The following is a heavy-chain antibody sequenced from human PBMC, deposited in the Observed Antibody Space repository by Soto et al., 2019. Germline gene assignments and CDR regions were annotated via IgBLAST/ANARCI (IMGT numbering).Heavy chain of an antibody. J-gene: IGHJ4*02. D-gene: IGHD2-15*01. CDR3: AREIVEARGASYFDY. CDR1: GFTFSSNW. Sequence: PGGSLRLSCVGSGFTFSSNWRTWVRQAPGKGLEWVGNIRQDGSEKNYVDSVKGRFTISRDNAKNSLYLQMNSLRAEDTAVYYCAREIVEARGASYFDYWGPGTLVTVSS. CDR2: IRQDGSEK. V-gene: IGHV3-7*04.